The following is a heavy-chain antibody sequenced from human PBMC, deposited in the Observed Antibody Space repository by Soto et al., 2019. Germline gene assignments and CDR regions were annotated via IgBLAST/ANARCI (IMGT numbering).Heavy chain of an antibody. CDR1: GDSISNLDYF. D-gene: IGHD7-27*01. J-gene: IGHJ5*01. CDR2: IYKSATT. V-gene: IGHV4-30-4*01. CDR3: ARGRYCLTGRCFPNWFDS. Sequence: PSETLSLTCSVSGDSISNLDYFLAWIRQPPGQALEYIGYIYKSATTYYNPSFEIRAAISVDTSKSQFSLNVSSVTAADTAVYFCARGRYCLTGRCFPNWFDSWGQGALGTVSS.